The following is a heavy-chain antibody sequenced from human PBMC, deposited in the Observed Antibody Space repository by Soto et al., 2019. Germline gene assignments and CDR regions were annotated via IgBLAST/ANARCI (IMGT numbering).Heavy chain of an antibody. J-gene: IGHJ4*02. D-gene: IGHD6-19*01. CDR1: GFNFGVFG. CDR3: ALTRRSSLLEVAGPGFEY. V-gene: IGHV3-30*03. Sequence: QVRLVESGGGVVQPGRSLRLSCAASGFNFGVFGMHWVRQAPGKGLEWLSVLSYEGSEEYYADSVRGRFTISRDNSMNTLFLQMDSLRVDDTGVYYCALTRRSSLLEVAGPGFEYWGQGTLVTVS. CDR2: LSYEGSEE.